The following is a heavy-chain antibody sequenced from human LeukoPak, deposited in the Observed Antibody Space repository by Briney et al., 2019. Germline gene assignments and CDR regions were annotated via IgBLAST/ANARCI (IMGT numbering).Heavy chain of an antibody. D-gene: IGHD1-7*01. Sequence: GGSLRLSCAASGFTFSSYSMNWVRQAPGKGLEWVSSISSSSSYIYYADSVKGRFTISRDNAKNSLYLQMNSLSAEDTAVYYCARDRLLSPGTTGYWGQGTLVTVSS. CDR2: ISSSSSYI. J-gene: IGHJ4*02. CDR1: GFTFSSYS. V-gene: IGHV3-21*01. CDR3: ARDRLLSPGTTGY.